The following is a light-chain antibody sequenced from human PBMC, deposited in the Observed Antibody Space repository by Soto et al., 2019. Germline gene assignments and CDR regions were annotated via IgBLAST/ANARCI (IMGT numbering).Light chain of an antibody. CDR2: EVN. J-gene: IGLJ1*01. CDR1: SSDVGGYNY. CDR3: SSYGGSKHFV. V-gene: IGLV2-8*01. Sequence: QSALTQPASVSGSPGQSITISCTGTSSDVGGYNYVSWYQQHPGKAPKLMIYEVNKRPSGVPDRFSGSKSGNTASLTVSGLQAEDEADYYCSSYGGSKHFVFGTGTKLTVL.